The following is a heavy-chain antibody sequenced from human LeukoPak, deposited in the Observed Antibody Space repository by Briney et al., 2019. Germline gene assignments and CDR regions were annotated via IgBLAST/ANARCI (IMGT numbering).Heavy chain of an antibody. D-gene: IGHD5-12*01. Sequence: GGSLRLSCAASGFSFSSYAMHWVRQAPGKGLEWVAVISYDGSNKYYADSVKGRFTISRDNSKNTLYLQMNSLRAEDTAVYYCANDNGGAAIYYYYGMDVWGQGTTVTVSS. J-gene: IGHJ6*02. CDR2: ISYDGSNK. V-gene: IGHV3-30*18. CDR3: ANDNGGAAIYYYYGMDV. CDR1: GFSFSSYA.